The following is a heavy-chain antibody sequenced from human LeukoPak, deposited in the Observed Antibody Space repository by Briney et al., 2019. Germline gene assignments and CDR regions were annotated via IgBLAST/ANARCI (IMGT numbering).Heavy chain of an antibody. V-gene: IGHV3-30*04. CDR2: ISSDGSKI. D-gene: IGHD2-15*01. J-gene: IGHJ4*02. CDR3: ARGLHRRCSGGICYQPFDY. CDR1: GFIFSNYA. Sequence: GRSLRLTCAASGFIFSNYAMHWVRQAPGKGLEWVALISSDGSKICYADSVKGRFTISRDNSRNTLYLQMNSLRAEDSAVYYCARGLHRRCSGGICYQPFDYWGQGTLVTVSS.